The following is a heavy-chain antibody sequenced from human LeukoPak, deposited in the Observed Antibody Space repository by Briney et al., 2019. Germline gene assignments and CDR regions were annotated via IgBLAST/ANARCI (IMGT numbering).Heavy chain of an antibody. CDR2: INPSGGST. D-gene: IGHD2-21*01. V-gene: IGHV1-46*01. Sequence: ASVKVSCKASGYTFTSYYMHWVRQAPGQGLEWMGIINPSGGSTSYAQKFQGRVTMTRDMSTSTVYMELSSLRSEDTAVYYCARTSASRAYFDYWGQGTLVTVSS. CDR1: GYTFTSYY. J-gene: IGHJ4*02. CDR3: ARTSASRAYFDY.